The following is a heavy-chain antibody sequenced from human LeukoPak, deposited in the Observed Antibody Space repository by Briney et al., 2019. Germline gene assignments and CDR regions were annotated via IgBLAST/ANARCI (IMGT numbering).Heavy chain of an antibody. CDR2: IYHSGST. D-gene: IGHD3-10*01. Sequence: SETLSLTCAVSGYSISSGYFWGWIRQPPGKGLEWIGSIYHSGSTYYIPSLKSRVTISVDTSKNQFSLRLSSVTAADTAVYYCARGVLLWFGELAMASRYYYYMDVWGKGTTVTVSS. J-gene: IGHJ6*03. CDR1: GYSISSGYF. V-gene: IGHV4-38-2*01. CDR3: ARGVLLWFGELAMASRYYYYMDV.